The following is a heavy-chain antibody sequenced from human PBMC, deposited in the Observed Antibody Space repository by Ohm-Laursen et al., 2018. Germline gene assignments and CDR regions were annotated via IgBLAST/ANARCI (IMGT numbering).Heavy chain of an antibody. CDR2: INYSGNT. Sequence: SETLSLTCAVSGASISSYYWTWIRQPPGKGLEWIGHINYSGNTNYNPSLKSRVTISVDTSKNQFSLKLSSVTAADTAVYYCARQEGYCSSTSCYEVWFDPWGQGTLVTVSS. J-gene: IGHJ5*02. CDR3: ARQEGYCSSTSCYEVWFDP. D-gene: IGHD2-2*01. CDR1: GASISSYY. V-gene: IGHV4-59*08.